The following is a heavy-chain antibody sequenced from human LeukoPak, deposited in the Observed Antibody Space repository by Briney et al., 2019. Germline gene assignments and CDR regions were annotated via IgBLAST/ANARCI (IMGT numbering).Heavy chain of an antibody. Sequence: ASVKVSCKASGYTFTGYYMHWVRQAPGQGLEWMGWINPNSGGTNYAQKFQGRVTMTRDTSISTAYMELSRLRSDDTAVYYCARGITIFGVVPDYYYGMDVWGQGTTVTVSS. CDR3: ARGITIFGVVPDYYYGMDV. CDR1: GYTFTGYY. J-gene: IGHJ6*02. CDR2: INPNSGGT. V-gene: IGHV1-2*02. D-gene: IGHD3-3*01.